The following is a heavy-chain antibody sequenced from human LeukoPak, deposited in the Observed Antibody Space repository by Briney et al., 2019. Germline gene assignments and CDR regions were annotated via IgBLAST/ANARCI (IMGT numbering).Heavy chain of an antibody. Sequence: GGSLRLSCAASGFTLSSYAMHWVRQAPGKGLEWVAVISYDGSNKYYADSVKGRFTISRDNSKNTLYLQMNSLRAEDTAVYYCARVKSPRHYYDSSGFNDYWGQGTLVTVSS. V-gene: IGHV3-30-3*01. J-gene: IGHJ4*02. CDR3: ARVKSPRHYYDSSGFNDY. D-gene: IGHD3-22*01. CDR1: GFTLSSYA. CDR2: ISYDGSNK.